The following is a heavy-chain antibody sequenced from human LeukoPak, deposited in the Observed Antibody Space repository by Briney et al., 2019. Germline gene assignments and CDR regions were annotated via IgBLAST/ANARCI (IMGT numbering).Heavy chain of an antibody. Sequence: ASVKVSCKASGYTFTGYYMHWVRQAPGQGLEWMGWINPNSGGTNYAQKFQGRVTMTRDKSIRTAYMELSRLTSDDTAVYYCAREPCSSTSCYYYFDYWGQGTLVTVSS. V-gene: IGHV1-2*02. CDR1: GYTFTGYY. CDR2: INPNSGGT. CDR3: AREPCSSTSCYYYFDY. D-gene: IGHD2-2*01. J-gene: IGHJ4*02.